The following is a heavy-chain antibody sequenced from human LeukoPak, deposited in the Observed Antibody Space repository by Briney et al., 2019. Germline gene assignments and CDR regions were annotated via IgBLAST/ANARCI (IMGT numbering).Heavy chain of an antibody. J-gene: IGHJ3*01. Sequence: PGGSLRLSCAASGFTFSNYAMNWVRQAPGKGLEWVSSISSSSTHIYYTDSVKGRFTISRDNAKNSLYLQMNSLRDEDTAVYYCARDEAYAFDVWGQGTMVTVYS. V-gene: IGHV3-21*01. CDR1: GFTFSNYA. CDR2: ISSSSTHI. CDR3: ARDEAYAFDV.